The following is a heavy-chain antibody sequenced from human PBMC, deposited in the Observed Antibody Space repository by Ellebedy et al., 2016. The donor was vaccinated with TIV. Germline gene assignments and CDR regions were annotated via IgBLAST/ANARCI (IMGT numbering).Heavy chain of an antibody. Sequence: AASVKVSCKASGGTFSSYAISWARQAPGQGLEWMGRIIPILGIANYAQKFQGRVTMTRDTSISTAYMELSSLRSEDTAIYFCSRGWGRFKTTYLDDYWGQGTLVTVSS. D-gene: IGHD2/OR15-2a*01. CDR2: IIPILGIA. CDR1: GGTFSSYA. V-gene: IGHV1-69*04. J-gene: IGHJ4*02. CDR3: SRGWGRFKTTYLDDY.